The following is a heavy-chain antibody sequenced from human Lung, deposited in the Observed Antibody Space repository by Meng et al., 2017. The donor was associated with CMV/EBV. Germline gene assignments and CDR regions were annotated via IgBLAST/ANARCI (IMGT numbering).Heavy chain of an antibody. D-gene: IGHD3-3*01. J-gene: IGHJ4*02. Sequence: SETLSLXCAVYGGSFSGYYWSWIRQPPGKGLEWIGEINHSGSINYNPSLKSRVTISVDTSKDQFSLKLNSVTAADTAVYYCARAPIINDFWSVQVSNYFDNWGQGXLVTVSS. CDR2: INHSGSI. CDR3: ARAPIINDFWSVQVSNYFDN. V-gene: IGHV4-34*01. CDR1: GGSFSGYY.